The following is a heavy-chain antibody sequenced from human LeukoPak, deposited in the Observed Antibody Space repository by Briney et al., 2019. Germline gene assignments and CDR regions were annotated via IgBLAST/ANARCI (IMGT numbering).Heavy chain of an antibody. CDR3: ARAPPGGDFFDY. CDR1: GFTFSTYA. Sequence: PGGSLRLSCAASGFTFSTYAMSWFRQAPGKGLDWVSVIYSGGSTYYADSVKGRFTISRDNSKNTLYLQMNSLRAEDTAVYYCARAPPGGDFFDYWGQGTLVTVSS. V-gene: IGHV3-66*01. CDR2: IYSGGST. D-gene: IGHD3-10*01. J-gene: IGHJ4*02.